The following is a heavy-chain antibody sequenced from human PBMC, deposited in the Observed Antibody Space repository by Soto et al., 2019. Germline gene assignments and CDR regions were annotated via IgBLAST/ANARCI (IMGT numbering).Heavy chain of an antibody. CDR1: GFTFKNHD. D-gene: IGHD2-21*01. V-gene: IGHV3-30*18. CDR3: VKCYFGISCPRTIPAKQFAV. CDR2: GSRDETQA. J-gene: IGHJ4*02. Sequence: GGSLRLSCVASGFTFKNHDMRWARQAPCKGLEWLAIGSRDETQAFYADSLQGRFTISRDNSNNLVFLQLNNLRAEDTAMYYCVKCYFGISCPRTIPAKQFAVWRQGTLVT.